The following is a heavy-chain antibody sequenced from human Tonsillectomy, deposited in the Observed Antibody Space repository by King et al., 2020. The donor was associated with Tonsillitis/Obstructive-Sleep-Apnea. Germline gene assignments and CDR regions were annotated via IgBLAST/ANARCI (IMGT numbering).Heavy chain of an antibody. J-gene: IGHJ6*02. CDR2: IDHSDSYT. V-gene: IGHV5-10-1*03. Sequence: VQLVESGAEVKKPGESLRISCKGSGYSFNTYWINWVRQVPGKGLEWMGRIDHSDSYTNYSPSFQGHVTLSADKSITTAYLQWSSLKASDTAMYYCARPLSGTYWGGGMYVWGQGTTVTVSS. D-gene: IGHD1-26*01. CDR1: GYSFNTYW. CDR3: ARPLSGTYWGGGMYV.